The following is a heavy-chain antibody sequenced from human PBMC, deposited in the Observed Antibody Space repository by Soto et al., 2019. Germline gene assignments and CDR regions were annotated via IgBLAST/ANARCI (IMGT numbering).Heavy chain of an antibody. CDR3: AREGSAACSFGVCPLFVP. CDR1: GYTFTSYY. Sequence: GASVKVFCTASGYTFTSYYMHWVRQAPGQGLDWMGIINPSGGSTSYAQKFQGRVTMTRDTSTSTVYMELSSLRSEDTAVNYCAREGSAACSFGVCPLFVPWGHGSLVTVS. V-gene: IGHV1-46*01. CDR2: INPSGGST. J-gene: IGHJ5*02. D-gene: IGHD6-13*01.